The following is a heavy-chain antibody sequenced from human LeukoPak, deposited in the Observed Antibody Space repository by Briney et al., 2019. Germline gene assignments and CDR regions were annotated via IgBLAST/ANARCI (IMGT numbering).Heavy chain of an antibody. Sequence: GASVKVSCKASGYTFTSYDIKWVRQATGQGLEWMGWMNPNSGNTGYAQKFQGRVTMTRNTSISTAYMELSSLRSEDTAGYYCARGWAYYDFWSGYSNNWFDPWGQGTLVTVSS. J-gene: IGHJ5*02. V-gene: IGHV1-8*01. CDR2: MNPNSGNT. CDR1: GYTFTSYD. D-gene: IGHD3-3*01. CDR3: ARGWAYYDFWSGYSNNWFDP.